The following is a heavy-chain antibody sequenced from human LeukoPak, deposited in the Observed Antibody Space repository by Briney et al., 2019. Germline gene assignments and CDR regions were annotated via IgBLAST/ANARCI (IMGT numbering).Heavy chain of an antibody. D-gene: IGHD2-15*01. CDR3: AKPRSLNMVGGAVDY. V-gene: IGHV3-30*02. Sequence: GGSLRLSCAASGFTFSSYGIHWVRQAPGKGRVGVAFIRYDGSNTYYADSVKGRFTFSRDNSMNTLYLQMNSLRAEDTAVYYCAKPRSLNMVGGAVDYWGQGTLVTVSS. J-gene: IGHJ4*02. CDR1: GFTFSSYG. CDR2: IRYDGSNT.